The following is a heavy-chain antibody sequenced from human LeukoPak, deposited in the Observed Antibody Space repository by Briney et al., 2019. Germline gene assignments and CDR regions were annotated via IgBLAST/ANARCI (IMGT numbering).Heavy chain of an antibody. V-gene: IGHV4-59*01. CDR1: GGFISSYY. CDR2: IYYSGST. CDR3: AKDFSSASYTYYYYYMDV. J-gene: IGHJ6*03. D-gene: IGHD6-25*01. Sequence: SETLSLTCTVSGGFISSYYWSWIRQPPGKGLEWIGYIYYSGSTNYNPSLKSRVTISEDTSKNQFSLKLSSVTAADTAIYYCAKDFSSASYTYYYYYMDVWGKGTTVTVSS.